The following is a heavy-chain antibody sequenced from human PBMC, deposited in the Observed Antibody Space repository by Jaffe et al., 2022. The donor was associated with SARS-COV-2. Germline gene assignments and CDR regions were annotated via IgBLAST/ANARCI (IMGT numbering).Heavy chain of an antibody. D-gene: IGHD2-21*02. Sequence: QVQLVQSGAEVKKPGSSVKVSCKASGGTFSSYTISWVRQAPGQGLEWMGRIIPILGIANYAQKFQGRVTITADKSTSTAYMELSSLRSEDTAVYYCARGEGERTVVTLAYWGQGTLVTVSS. CDR2: IIPILGIA. J-gene: IGHJ4*02. CDR3: ARGEGERTVVTLAY. CDR1: GGTFSSYT. V-gene: IGHV1-69*02.